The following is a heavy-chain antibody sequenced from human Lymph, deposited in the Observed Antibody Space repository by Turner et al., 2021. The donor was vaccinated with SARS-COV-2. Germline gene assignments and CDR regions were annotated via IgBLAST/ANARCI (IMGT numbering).Heavy chain of an antibody. CDR1: GFTFNNYR. CDR3: ARDSSGSGTLDY. Sequence: QVLLVESGGGVVQPGWSSRLSCAASGFTFNNYRMHWGRQAPGKGLEWVAVISYDGSNKYYADSVKGRFTISRDKSKNTLYLQMNSLRAEDTAVYYCARDSSGSGTLDYWGQGTLVTVSS. V-gene: IGHV3-30-3*01. CDR2: ISYDGSNK. D-gene: IGHD3-10*01. J-gene: IGHJ4*02.